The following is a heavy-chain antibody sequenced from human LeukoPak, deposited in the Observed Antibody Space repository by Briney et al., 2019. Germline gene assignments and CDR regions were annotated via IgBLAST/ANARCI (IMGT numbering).Heavy chain of an antibody. CDR2: IIPIFGTA. D-gene: IGHD5-24*01. CDR1: GGTFSSYA. Sequence: GASVKVSCKASGGTFSSYAISWVRQAPGQGLEWMGRIIPIFGTANYAQKFQGRVTITTDESTSTAYMELSSLRSEDTAVCYCASTGDGYNKDYWGQGTLVTVSS. CDR3: ASTGDGYNKDY. J-gene: IGHJ4*02. V-gene: IGHV1-69*05.